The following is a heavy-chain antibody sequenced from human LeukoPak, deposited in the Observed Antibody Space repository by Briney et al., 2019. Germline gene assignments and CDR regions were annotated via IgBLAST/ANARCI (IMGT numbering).Heavy chain of an antibody. J-gene: IGHJ3*02. V-gene: IGHV1-46*01. CDR2: INPSGGST. D-gene: IGHD3-22*01. CDR1: GYTFTSYY. CDR3: ARGQYYYDSSNYYSRHDAFDI. Sequence: ASVKVSCNASGYTFTSYYMHWVRQAPGQGLEWMGIINPSGGSTSYAQKFQGRVTMTRDTSTSTVYMELSSLRSEDTAVYYCARGQYYYDSSNYYSRHDAFDIWGQGTMVTVSS.